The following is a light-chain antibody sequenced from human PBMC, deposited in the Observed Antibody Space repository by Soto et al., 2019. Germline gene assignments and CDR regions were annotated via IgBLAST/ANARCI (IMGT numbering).Light chain of an antibody. CDR2: TAS. Sequence: AIRMTQSPSSLSASTGDRVTITCRASKDISNDLAWYQQKPGKAPKLLIYTASTLESGVPAGFSGSGSGTDFTLTISGLQSEDFATYYCQQFFSYPCTFGQGTKVEIK. V-gene: IGKV1-8*01. CDR3: QQFFSYPCT. J-gene: IGKJ1*01. CDR1: KDISND.